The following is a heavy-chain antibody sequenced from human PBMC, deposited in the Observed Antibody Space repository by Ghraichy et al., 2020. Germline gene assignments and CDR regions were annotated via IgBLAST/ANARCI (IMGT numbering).Heavy chain of an antibody. D-gene: IGHD3-22*01. CDR3: AREGQQWLEFDY. CDR1: GFTFSSYS. V-gene: IGHV3-21*01. J-gene: IGHJ4*02. Sequence: GGSLRLSCAASGFTFSSYSMNWVRQAPGKGLEWVSSICSSSSYIYYADSVKGRFTISRDNAKNSLYLQMNSLRAEDTAVYYCAREGQQWLEFDYWGQGTLVTVSS. CDR2: ICSSSSYI.